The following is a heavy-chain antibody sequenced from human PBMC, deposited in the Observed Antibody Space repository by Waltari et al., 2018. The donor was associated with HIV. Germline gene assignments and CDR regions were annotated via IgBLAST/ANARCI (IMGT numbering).Heavy chain of an antibody. D-gene: IGHD3-10*01. CDR3: ARGGDYYGSGSYYKLDY. V-gene: IGHV4-34*01. J-gene: IGHJ4*02. CDR2: INHSGST. CDR1: GVSFSGYS. Sequence: QVQLQQWGAGLLKPSETLSLTCAVYGVSFSGYSWRWIRQPPGKGLEWIGKINHSGSTNYNPSLQSRVTISVDTSKNQFSLKLSSVTAADTAVYSCARGGDYYGSGSYYKLDYWGQGTLVTVSS.